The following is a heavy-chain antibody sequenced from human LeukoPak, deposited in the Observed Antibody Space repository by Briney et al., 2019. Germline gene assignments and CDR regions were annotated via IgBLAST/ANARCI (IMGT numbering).Heavy chain of an antibody. CDR3: ARASVYCGGDCYSEALDY. J-gene: IGHJ4*02. D-gene: IGHD2-21*02. CDR2: INAGNGNT. CDR1: GYTFTSYA. Sequence: ASVKVSCKASGYTFTSYAMHWVRQAPGQRLEWMGWINAGNGNTKYSQKFQGGVTITRDTSASTAYMELSSLRSEDTAVYYCARASVYCGGDCYSEALDYWGQGTLVTVSS. V-gene: IGHV1-3*01.